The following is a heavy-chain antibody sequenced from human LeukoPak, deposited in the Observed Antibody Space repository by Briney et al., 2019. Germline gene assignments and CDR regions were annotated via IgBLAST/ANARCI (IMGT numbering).Heavy chain of an antibody. J-gene: IGHJ4*02. D-gene: IGHD4-23*01. CDR1: GFTFGSYA. CDR3: VKVSPYGGNPS. Sequence: GGSLRPSCAASGFTFGSYAMSWVRQAPGKELEWVSAISGNGANTYYADSVKGRFTISRDNSKNTLYLEMNSLRAEDTAVYYCVKVSPYGGNPSWGQGTLVTVSS. V-gene: IGHV3-23*01. CDR2: ISGNGANT.